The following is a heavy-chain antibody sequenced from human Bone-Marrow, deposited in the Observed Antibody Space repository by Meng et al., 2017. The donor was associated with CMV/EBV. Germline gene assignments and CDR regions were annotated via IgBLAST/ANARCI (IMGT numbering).Heavy chain of an antibody. J-gene: IGHJ3*02. CDR2: ISSSSSYI. Sequence: GESLKISCAASGFTFSSYSMNWVRQAPGKGLEWVSSISSSSSYIYYADSVKGRFTISRDNAKTSLYLQMNSLRAEDTAVYYCARDGIPSRDDAFDIWGQGTMVTVSS. CDR1: GFTFSSYS. CDR3: ARDGIPSRDDAFDI. D-gene: IGHD1-14*01. V-gene: IGHV3-21*01.